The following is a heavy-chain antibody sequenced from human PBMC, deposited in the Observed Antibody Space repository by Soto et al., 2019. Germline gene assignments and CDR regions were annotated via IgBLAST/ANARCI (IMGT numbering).Heavy chain of an antibody. CDR1: GFTFSSYG. CDR2: IWYDGSNK. Sequence: QVQLVESGGGVVQPGRSLRLSCAASGFTFSSYGMHWVRQAPGKGLEWVAVIWYDGSNKYYADSVKGRFTISRDNSKNTLYMQINRRRVEDTAVYYRAREGEQWLGGNDYWGQGTLVTVSS. CDR3: AREGEQWLGGNDY. V-gene: IGHV3-33*01. D-gene: IGHD6-19*01. J-gene: IGHJ4*02.